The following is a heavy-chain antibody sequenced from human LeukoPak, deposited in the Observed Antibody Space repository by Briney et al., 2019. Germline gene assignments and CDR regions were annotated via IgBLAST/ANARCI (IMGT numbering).Heavy chain of an antibody. CDR2: IYSGGST. D-gene: IGHD5/OR15-5a*01. Sequence: PGGSLRLSCAASGFTVSSNYMSWVRQAPGKGLEWVSVIYSGGSTYYADSVKGRFTISRDKSKNTLYLQMNSLRAEDTAVYYCVRDLPSINWGQGTLVTVSS. J-gene: IGHJ4*02. V-gene: IGHV3-66*02. CDR3: VRDLPSIN. CDR1: GFTVSSNY.